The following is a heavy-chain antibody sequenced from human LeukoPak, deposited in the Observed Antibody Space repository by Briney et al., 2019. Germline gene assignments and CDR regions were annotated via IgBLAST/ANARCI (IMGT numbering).Heavy chain of an antibody. CDR2: IKQDGSEK. V-gene: IGHV3-7*01. J-gene: IGHJ4*02. CDR3: ARAASLLLIVGATTDDY. CDR1: GFTFDDYG. D-gene: IGHD1-26*01. Sequence: GGSLRLSCAASGFTFDDYGMTWVRQAPGKGLEWVANIKQDGSEKYYVDSVKGRFTISRDNAKNSLYLQMNSLRAEDTAVYYCARAASLLLIVGATTDDYWGQGTLVTVSS.